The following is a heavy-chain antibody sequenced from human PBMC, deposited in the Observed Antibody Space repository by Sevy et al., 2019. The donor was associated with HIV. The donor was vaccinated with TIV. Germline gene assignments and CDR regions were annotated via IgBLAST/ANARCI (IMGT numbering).Heavy chain of an antibody. Sequence: ASVKVSCKASGGTFSSYAISWVRQAPGQGLEWMGGIIPIYGTAKYAQKFQGRVTITADESTSTAYMELSSLRSEDTAVYYCAVRGATAKTYYFDYWGQGTLVTVSS. CDR3: AVRGATAKTYYFDY. CDR2: IIPIYGTA. CDR1: GGTFSSYA. D-gene: IGHD1-26*01. V-gene: IGHV1-69*13. J-gene: IGHJ4*02.